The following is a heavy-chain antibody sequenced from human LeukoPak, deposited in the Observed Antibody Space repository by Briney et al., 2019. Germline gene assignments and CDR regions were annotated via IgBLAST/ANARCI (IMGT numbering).Heavy chain of an antibody. Sequence: SETLSLTCAVSGGSISSSNWWSWVRQPPGKGLEWIGEIYHSGSTNYNPSLKSRVTISVDKSKNQFSLKLSSVTAADTAVYYCARDYYDSSGYSHFPGYWGQGTLVTVSS. CDR2: IYHSGST. CDR1: GGSISSSNW. D-gene: IGHD3-22*01. J-gene: IGHJ4*02. CDR3: ARDYYDSSGYSHFPGY. V-gene: IGHV4-4*02.